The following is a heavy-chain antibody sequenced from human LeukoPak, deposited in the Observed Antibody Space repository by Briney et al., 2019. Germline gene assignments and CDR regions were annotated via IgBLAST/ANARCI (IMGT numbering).Heavy chain of an antibody. CDR1: GFTFSIYS. V-gene: IGHV3-48*02. CDR2: ISSSSTSI. J-gene: IGHJ4*02. CDR3: AKARKVTTGPFDY. Sequence: GGSLRLSCAASGFTFSIYSMNWVRQVPGKGLEWISYISSSSTSIYYADSVRGRFTIPRDNAKNSLFLQMDSLRDEDTAVYYCAKARKVTTGPFDYWGQGTLVTVSS. D-gene: IGHD4-17*01.